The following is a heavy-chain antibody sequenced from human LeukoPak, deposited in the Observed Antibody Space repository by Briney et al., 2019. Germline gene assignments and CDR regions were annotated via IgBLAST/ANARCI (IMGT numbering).Heavy chain of an antibody. J-gene: IGHJ6*02. D-gene: IGHD1-1*01. CDR2: ISADKGNT. CDR1: GYMFANSG. Sequence: ASVKVSCKASGYMFANSGINWVRQAPGQGLEWMGWISADKGNTKYAQRFQGRVTMTTDTSTTTAYMDMRSLRSDDTAVYHCARDMVPGAGNHYGMDVWGQGATVTVSS. CDR3: ARDMVPGAGNHYGMDV. V-gene: IGHV1-18*01.